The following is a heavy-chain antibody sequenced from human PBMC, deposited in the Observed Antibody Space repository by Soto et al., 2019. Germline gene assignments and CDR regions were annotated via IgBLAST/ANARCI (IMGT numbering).Heavy chain of an antibody. CDR1: GFTFSDYY. D-gene: IGHD4-17*01. CDR2: ISSSGSTI. V-gene: IGHV3-11*01. Sequence: QVQLVESGGGLVKPGGSLRLSCAASGFTFSDYYMSWIRQAPGKGLEWVSYISSSGSTIYYADSVKGRFTISRDNAKKWLYLQMNSLRAGATTVYYSARDQAHVYGVNQPPGYGGRGTLDTVSS. J-gene: IGHJ4*02. CDR3: ARDQAHVYGVNQPPGY.